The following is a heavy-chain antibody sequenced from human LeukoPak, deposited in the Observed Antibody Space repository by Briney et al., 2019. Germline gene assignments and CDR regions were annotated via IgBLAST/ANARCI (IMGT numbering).Heavy chain of an antibody. J-gene: IGHJ4*02. CDR1: GYTFTSYG. CDR2: ISAYNGNT. V-gene: IGHV1-18*01. CDR3: ARDYYYDSSGYQGY. D-gene: IGHD3-22*01. Sequence: ASVKVSRKASGYTFTSYGISWVRPAPGQGLAWMGWISAYNGNTNYAQKLQGRVTMTTDTSTSTAYMELRSLRSDDTAVYYCARDYYYDSSGYQGYWGQGTLVTVSS.